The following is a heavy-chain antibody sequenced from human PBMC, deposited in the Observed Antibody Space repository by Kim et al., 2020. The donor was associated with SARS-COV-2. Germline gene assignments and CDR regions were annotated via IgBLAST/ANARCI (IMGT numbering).Heavy chain of an antibody. D-gene: IGHD3-3*01. J-gene: IGHJ6*04. CDR1: GGSISSSNW. CDR2: IYHSGST. Sequence: SETLSLTCAVSGGSISSSNWWSWVRQPPGKGLEGSGEIYHSGSTNYNPSLKSRVTITVDKTKNQFSLKLSSVTAADTSVYYCTRATGGIYDCWSGYYPRRYGVDVWGDRTTVTVSS. V-gene: IGHV4-4*02. CDR3: TRATGGIYDCWSGYYPRRYGVDV.